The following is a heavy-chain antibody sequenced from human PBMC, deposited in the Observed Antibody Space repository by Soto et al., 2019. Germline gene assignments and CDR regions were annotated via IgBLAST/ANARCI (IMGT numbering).Heavy chain of an antibody. CDR1: GYSFTSYW. Sequence: PGESLKISCKGSGYSFTSYWIGWVRQMPGKGPEWMGIIYPGDSDTRYSPSFQGQVTISADTSISTAYLQWSSLKASDTAMYYCARHPWYYYGLGSYNQWYQYYMDVWGKATIVTVSS. CDR2: IYPGDSDT. CDR3: ARHPWYYYGLGSYNQWYQYYMDV. V-gene: IGHV5-51*01. D-gene: IGHD3-10*01. J-gene: IGHJ6*03.